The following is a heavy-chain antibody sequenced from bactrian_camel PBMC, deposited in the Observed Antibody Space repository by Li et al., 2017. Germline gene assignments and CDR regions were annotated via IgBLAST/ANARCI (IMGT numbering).Heavy chain of an antibody. J-gene: IGHJ6*01. CDR3: WLPDSAFSY. Sequence: VQLVESGGGSVQAGGSLRLSCVASGYSYSSYCLGWFRQAPGKESEGVASINPGGDRTYYLDSVKGRFTISRDDAKVTHYLQMNSVKPEDTAVYYCWLPDSAFSYWGQGTQVTVS. CDR1: GYSYSSYC. D-gene: IGHD2*01. CDR2: INPGGDRT. V-gene: IGHV3S1*01.